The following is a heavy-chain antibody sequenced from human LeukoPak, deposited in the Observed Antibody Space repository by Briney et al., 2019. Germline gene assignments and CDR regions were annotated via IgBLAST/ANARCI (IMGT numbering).Heavy chain of an antibody. D-gene: IGHD3-10*01. V-gene: IGHV3-48*02. J-gene: IGHJ4*02. Sequence: GGSLRLSCAASGFTFSDYSMNWVRQAPGKGLEWVSYITSSSSTMYYADSVKGRFTISRDNAKNSLYLQMNSLRDEDTAVYYYATTYAGSGSYSVDYWGQGTLVTVSS. CDR2: ITSSSSTM. CDR3: ATTYAGSGSYSVDY. CDR1: GFTFSDYS.